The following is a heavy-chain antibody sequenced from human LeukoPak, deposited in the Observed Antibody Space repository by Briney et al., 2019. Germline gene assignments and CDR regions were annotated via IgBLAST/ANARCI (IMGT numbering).Heavy chain of an antibody. D-gene: IGHD3-22*01. Sequence: ASVKVSCKASGYTFTSYDINWVRQATGEGLEWMGWMNPNSGNTGYAQKFQGRVTMTRNTSISTAYMELSSLRSEDTAVYYCARGLDSSPNWFDPWGQGTLVTVSS. CDR3: ARGLDSSPNWFDP. CDR1: GYTFTSYD. V-gene: IGHV1-8*01. J-gene: IGHJ5*02. CDR2: MNPNSGNT.